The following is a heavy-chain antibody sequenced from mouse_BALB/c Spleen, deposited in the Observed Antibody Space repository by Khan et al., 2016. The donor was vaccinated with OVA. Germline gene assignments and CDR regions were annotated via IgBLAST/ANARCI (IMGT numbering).Heavy chain of an antibody. Sequence: EVQLVESGPGLVKPSQSLSLTCTVTGYSITSGYGWNWIRQLPGNKLEWMGYISYSGSTNYIPSLKSRISITRDTSKNQFFLQVNSVTTEDTATYYCARTARIKYWGQGTTLTVSS. V-gene: IGHV3-2*02. CDR1: GYSITSGYG. J-gene: IGHJ2*01. CDR3: ARTARIKY. CDR2: ISYSGST. D-gene: IGHD1-2*01.